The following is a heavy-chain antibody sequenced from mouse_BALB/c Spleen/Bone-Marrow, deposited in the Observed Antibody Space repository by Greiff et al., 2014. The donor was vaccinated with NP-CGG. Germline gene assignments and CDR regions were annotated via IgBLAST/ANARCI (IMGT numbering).Heavy chain of an antibody. CDR2: IRNKAKGYTT. J-gene: IGHJ1*01. V-gene: IGHV7-3*02. Sequence: EVQLVESGGGLVQPGGSLRLSCATSGFTFSDYYVSWVRQPPGKALEWLGFIRNKAKGYTTEYIPSVKGRFTISRDNSQSMLYLQMNTLRAEDSATYYCARDRNNDIHWYLDVWGAGTTVTVSS. CDR1: GFTFSDYY. CDR3: ARDRNNDIHWYLDV.